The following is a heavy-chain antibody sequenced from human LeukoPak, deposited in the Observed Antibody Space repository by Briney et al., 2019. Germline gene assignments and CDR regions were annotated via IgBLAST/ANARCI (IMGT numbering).Heavy chain of an antibody. CDR2: ISWNSGSI. CDR1: GFTFDDYA. J-gene: IGHJ4*02. V-gene: IGHV3-9*01. CDR3: AKALYDILTGAFDY. Sequence: GGSLRLSCAASGFTFDDYAMHWVRQAPGKGLEWVSGISWNSGSIGYADSVKGRFTISRDNAKNSLYLQMNSLRAEDTALYYCAKALYDILTGAFDYWGQGTLVTVSS. D-gene: IGHD3-9*01.